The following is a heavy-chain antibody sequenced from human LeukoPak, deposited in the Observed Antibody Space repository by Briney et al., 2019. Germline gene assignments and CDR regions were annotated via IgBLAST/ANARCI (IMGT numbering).Heavy chain of an antibody. J-gene: IGHJ5*02. V-gene: IGHV3-30*02. CDR2: IRYDGSNK. D-gene: IGHD5-18*01. CDR1: GFTFSSYG. CDR3: AKANGYSYGDWFDP. Sequence: PGGSLRLSCAASGFTFSSYGMHWVRQAPGKGLEWVAFIRYDGSNKYYADSVKGRFTISRDNSKNTLYLQMNSLRAEDTAVYYCAKANGYSYGDWFDPWGQGTLVTVSS.